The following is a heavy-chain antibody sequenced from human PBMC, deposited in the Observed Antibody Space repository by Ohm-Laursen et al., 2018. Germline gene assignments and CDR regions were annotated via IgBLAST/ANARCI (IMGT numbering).Heavy chain of an antibody. CDR1: GASMIDYY. Sequence: SETLSLTWTVSGASMIDYYWNWIRQPPGKGLEWIGEINHSRSTKYNSSFKSRDTISVDTSKNQFSLKLSSVTAADTAVYYCARGFSGWWGRIDYWGQGILVTVSS. CDR2: INHSRST. CDR3: ARGFSGWWGRIDY. J-gene: IGHJ4*02. D-gene: IGHD6-19*01. V-gene: IGHV4-34*01.